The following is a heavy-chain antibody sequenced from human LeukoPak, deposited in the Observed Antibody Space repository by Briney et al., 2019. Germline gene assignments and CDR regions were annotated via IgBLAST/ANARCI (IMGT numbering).Heavy chain of an antibody. J-gene: IGHJ4*02. CDR3: ARGPTVVDLTVTTFPYGY. Sequence: GSLRLSCAASGLTFSSYSMNWVRQAPGKGLEWIGEINHSGSTNYNPSLKSRVTISVDTSKNQFSLKLSSVTAADTAVYYCARGPTVVDLTVTTFPYGYWGQGTLVTVSS. CDR2: INHSGST. V-gene: IGHV4-34*01. CDR1: GLTFSSYS. D-gene: IGHD4-17*01.